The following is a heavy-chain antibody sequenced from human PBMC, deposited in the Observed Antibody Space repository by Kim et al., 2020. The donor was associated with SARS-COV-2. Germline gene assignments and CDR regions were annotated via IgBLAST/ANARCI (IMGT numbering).Heavy chain of an antibody. D-gene: IGHD5-12*01. CDR2: ISSSSSYT. J-gene: IGHJ4*02. CDR3: ARRTGGLAGYENYFDY. V-gene: IGHV3-11*06. Sequence: GGSLRLSCAASGFTFSDYYMSWIRQAPGKGLEWVSYISSSSSYTNYADSVKGRFTISRDNAKNSLYLQMNSLRAEDTAVYYCARRTGGLAGYENYFDYWGQGTLVTVSS. CDR1: GFTFSDYY.